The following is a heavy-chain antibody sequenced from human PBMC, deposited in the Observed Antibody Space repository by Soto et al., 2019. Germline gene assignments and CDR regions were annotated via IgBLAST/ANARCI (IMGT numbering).Heavy chain of an antibody. CDR3: ARSLESERQNDDYVWGSYRYNWFDP. CDR1: GGTFSSYA. V-gene: IGHV1-69*13. CDR2: IIPIFGTA. J-gene: IGHJ5*02. D-gene: IGHD3-16*02. Sequence: ASVKVSCKASGGTFSSYAISWVRQAPGQGLEWMGGIIPIFGTANYAQKFQGRVTITADESTSTAYMELSSLRSEDTAVYYCARSLESERQNDDYVWGSYRYNWFDPWGQGTLVTVSS.